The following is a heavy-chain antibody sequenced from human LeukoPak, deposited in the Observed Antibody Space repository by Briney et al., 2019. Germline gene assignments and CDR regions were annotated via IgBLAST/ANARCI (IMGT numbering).Heavy chain of an antibody. CDR3: AKDWEVS. D-gene: IGHD3-16*02. CDR1: GFIVSGDF. V-gene: IGHV3-53*01. CDR2: IYSGGST. J-gene: IGHJ4*02. Sequence: GGSLRLSCAASGFIVSGDFMSWVRQALGKGLEWVSVIYSGGSTYYADSVKGRFTISRDNSKNTLYLQMNSLRAEDTAVYYCAKDWEVSRAQGTLVTVSS.